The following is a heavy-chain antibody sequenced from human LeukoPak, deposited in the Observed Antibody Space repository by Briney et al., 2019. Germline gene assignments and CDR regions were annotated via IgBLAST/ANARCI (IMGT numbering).Heavy chain of an antibody. CDR3: AKALGSIVVTTTDY. CDR2: ISSSGGTT. J-gene: IGHJ4*02. CDR1: GFTFTSYA. D-gene: IGHD5-12*01. V-gene: IGHV3-23*01. Sequence: GGSLRLSCAASGFTFTSYAMSWVRQAPGNGLEWVSAISSSGGTTYYADSVKGRFTISRDNSKNTLYMQMHSLRAEDTAVYYCAKALGSIVVTTTDYWGQGTLVTVSS.